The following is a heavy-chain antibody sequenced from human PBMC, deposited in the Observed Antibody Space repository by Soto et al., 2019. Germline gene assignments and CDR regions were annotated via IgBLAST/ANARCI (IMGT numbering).Heavy chain of an antibody. D-gene: IGHD2-15*01. CDR3: ARTYCSGGSCYPGGNWFDP. CDR1: GGSISSYY. Sequence: SETLSLTCTVSGGSISSYYWSWVRQAPGKGLEWIGYAYYTGSTNYNPSLKSRVTMSVDTSKNQFSLNLNSVTAADTAVYYCARTYCSGGSCYPGGNWFDPWGQGTPVTVSS. CDR2: AYYTGST. V-gene: IGHV4-59*01. J-gene: IGHJ5*02.